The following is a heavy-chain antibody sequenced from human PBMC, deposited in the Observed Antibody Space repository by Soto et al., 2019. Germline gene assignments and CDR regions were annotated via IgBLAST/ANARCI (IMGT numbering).Heavy chain of an antibody. V-gene: IGHV3-23*01. D-gene: IGHD1-26*01. CDR3: AQAISRERQIDY. CDR1: GFTFSNYA. Sequence: EVQLLESGGGLVQPGGSLRLSCAASGFTFSNYAMCWVRQAPGKGLEWVSTISSTADGTDYADSVKGRFTISRDNSKNTLYLQMNSLRAEDTAVYYCAQAISRERQIDYWGQGTLVTVSS. J-gene: IGHJ4*02. CDR2: ISSTADGT.